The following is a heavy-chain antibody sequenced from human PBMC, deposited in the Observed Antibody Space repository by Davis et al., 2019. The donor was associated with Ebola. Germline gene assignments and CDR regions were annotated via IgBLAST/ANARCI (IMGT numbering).Heavy chain of an antibody. V-gene: IGHV3-30*02. J-gene: IGHJ4*02. D-gene: IGHD1-1*01. Sequence: GESLKISCAASGFTFSSYGMHWVRQAPGKGLEWVAFIRYDGSNKYYADSVKGRFTISRDNSKNTLYLQMNSLRAEDTAVYYCARDTGTTFDYWGQGTLVTVSS. CDR1: GFTFSSYG. CDR2: IRYDGSNK. CDR3: ARDTGTTFDY.